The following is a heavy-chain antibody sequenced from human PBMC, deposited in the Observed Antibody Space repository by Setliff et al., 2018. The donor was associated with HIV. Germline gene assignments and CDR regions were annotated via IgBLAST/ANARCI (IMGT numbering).Heavy chain of an antibody. CDR3: ARAVGGSNYFDYGGYQDF. D-gene: IGHD3-22*01. CDR1: GYPFDSYG. V-gene: IGHV1-18*01. Sequence: GASVKVSCKTSGYPFDSYGISWVRQAPGQGLEWMGWISAYIGDTKYAQRFQGRVTMTTDPSTPTAYMELRSLKSEDTAVYYCARAVGGSNYFDYGGYQDFWGQGTRVTVSS. CDR2: ISAYIGDT. J-gene: IGHJ4*02.